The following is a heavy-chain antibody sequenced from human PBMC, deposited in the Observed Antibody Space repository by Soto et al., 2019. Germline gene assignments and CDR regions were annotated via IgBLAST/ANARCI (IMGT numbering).Heavy chain of an antibody. J-gene: IGHJ6*03. V-gene: IGHV3-49*03. Sequence: PGGFLRLSWTASGCTFGDYAISWFRQAPGKGLEWVGFIRSKAYGGTTEYAASVKGRFTISRDDSKSIAYLQMNSLKTEDTAVYYCTRDLSTVTDYYYYYYTDVWGKGTTVTVS. D-gene: IGHD4-4*01. CDR2: IRSKAYGGTT. CDR3: TRDLSTVTDYYYYYYTDV. CDR1: GCTFGDYA.